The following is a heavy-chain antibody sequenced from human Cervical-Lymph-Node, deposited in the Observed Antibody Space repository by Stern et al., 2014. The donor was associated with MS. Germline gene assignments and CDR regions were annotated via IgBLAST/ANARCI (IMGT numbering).Heavy chain of an antibody. CDR2: ISSSGSII. V-gene: IGHV3-11*01. CDR1: GLTFNDYY. CDR3: ARGGRGTSYYWQY. J-gene: IGHJ4*02. Sequence: VQLVESGGGLVKPGGTLRLSCAASGLTFNDYYMNWIRPAPGKGLEWVSHISSSGSIIYYADSVKGRFTISRDNANKSLFLQMNSLRAEDTAVYYCARGGRGTSYYWQYWGQGTLVTVSS. D-gene: IGHD1-26*01.